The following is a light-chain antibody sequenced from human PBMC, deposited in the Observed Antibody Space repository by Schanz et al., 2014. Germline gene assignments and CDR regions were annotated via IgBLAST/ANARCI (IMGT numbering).Light chain of an antibody. V-gene: IGLV1-47*01. CDR2: RNN. CDR1: SSNIGAGYV. Sequence: QSVLTQPPSVSGAPGQRVTISCTGSSSNIGAGYVVHWYQQLPGTAPKLLIYRNNQRPSGVPDRFSGSKSGTSASLAISGLRSEDEADYYCAAWDDSLSGRVFGGGTKLTVL. CDR3: AAWDDSLSGRV. J-gene: IGLJ3*02.